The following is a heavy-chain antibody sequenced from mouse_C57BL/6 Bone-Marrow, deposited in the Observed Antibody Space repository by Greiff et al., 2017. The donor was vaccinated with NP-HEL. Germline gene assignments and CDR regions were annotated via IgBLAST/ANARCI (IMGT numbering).Heavy chain of an antibody. Sequence: QVQLKEPGAELVRPGSSVKLSCKASGYTFTSYWMHWVKQRPIQGLEWIGNIDPSDSETHYNQKFKDKATLTVDKSSSTAYMQLSSLTSEDSAVYYCARCGWLLPHFDVWGTGTTVTVSS. CDR2: IDPSDSET. V-gene: IGHV1-52*01. D-gene: IGHD2-3*01. J-gene: IGHJ1*03. CDR1: GYTFTSYW. CDR3: ARCGWLLPHFDV.